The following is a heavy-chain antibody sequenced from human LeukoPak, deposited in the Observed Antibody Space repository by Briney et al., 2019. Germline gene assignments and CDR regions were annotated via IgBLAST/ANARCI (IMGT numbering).Heavy chain of an antibody. CDR1: GGSISSYY. J-gene: IGHJ6*03. CDR2: IYTSGST. CDR3: ARDYYGSGSAAYYYYYMDV. D-gene: IGHD3-10*01. Sequence: SETLSLTCTVSGGSISSYYWSWIRQPAGKGLEWIGRIYTSGSTNYNPSLKSRVTMSVDTSKNQFSLKLSSVTAADTAVYYCARDYYGSGSAAYYYYYMDVWGKGTTVTISS. V-gene: IGHV4-4*07.